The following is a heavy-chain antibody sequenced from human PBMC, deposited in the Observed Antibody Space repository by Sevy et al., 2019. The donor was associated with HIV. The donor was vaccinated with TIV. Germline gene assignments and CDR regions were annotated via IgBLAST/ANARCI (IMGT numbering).Heavy chain of an antibody. CDR3: AREDGSRQYFQY. CDR2: ISTSGSII. J-gene: IGHJ1*01. D-gene: IGHD6-13*01. V-gene: IGHV3-48*03. Sequence: SGCLRLSCVASGFTFSSYEMNWVRQAPGKGLERVSHISTSGSIIHYEDSVKGRFTISRDNAKNSLYLQMNSLRAEETAVYDCAREDGSRQYFQYWGQGTLVIVSS. CDR1: GFTFSSYE.